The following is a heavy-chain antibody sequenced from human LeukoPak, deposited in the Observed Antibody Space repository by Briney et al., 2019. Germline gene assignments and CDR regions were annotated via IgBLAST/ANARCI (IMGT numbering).Heavy chain of an antibody. D-gene: IGHD2-15*01. CDR2: IGDSGGRT. J-gene: IGHJ6*03. CDR3: AKNTGGNCYSAMNV. V-gene: IGHV3-23*01. Sequence: GGSLRLSCAASGFTFSSYAMTWVRQAPGKGLECVSVIGDSGGRTYYADSVKGRFTISRDNPKNTLYLQMNSLRAEDTAVYYCAKNTGGNCYSAMNVWGKGTTVTVSS. CDR1: GFTFSSYA.